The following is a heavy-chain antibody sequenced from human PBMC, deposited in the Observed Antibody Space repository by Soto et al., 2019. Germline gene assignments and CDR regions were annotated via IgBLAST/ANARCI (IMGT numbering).Heavy chain of an antibody. CDR1: GGTFSDYA. Sequence: QVLLVQSGAEVRKPGSSVKVSCKPSGGTFSDYAFSWVRQAPGQGLEWMGNIIPMYGRRNYAQKYQGRVTISADESTPTVYVEMRGLSFEDTAVYFCARDAPLRNGMDVWGQGTTVTVPS. D-gene: IGHD3-3*01. CDR2: IIPMYGRR. J-gene: IGHJ6*02. V-gene: IGHV1-69*18. CDR3: ARDAPLRNGMDV.